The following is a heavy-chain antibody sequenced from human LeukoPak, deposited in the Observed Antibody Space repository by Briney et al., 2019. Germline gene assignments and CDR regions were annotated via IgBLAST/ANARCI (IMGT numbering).Heavy chain of an antibody. CDR2: ISGSGGST. J-gene: IGHJ3*02. D-gene: IGHD4-17*01. CDR1: GFSFRTYG. V-gene: IGHV3-23*01. Sequence: GGSLRLSCAASGFSFRTYGMHWVRQAPGKGLEWVSAISGSGGSTYYADSVKGRFTISRDNSKNTLYLQMNSLRAEDTAVYCCAKFAYGQSFDAFDIWGQGTMVTVSS. CDR3: AKFAYGQSFDAFDI.